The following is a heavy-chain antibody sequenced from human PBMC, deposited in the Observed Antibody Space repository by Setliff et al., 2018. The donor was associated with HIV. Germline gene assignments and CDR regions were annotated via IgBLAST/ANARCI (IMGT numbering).Heavy chain of an antibody. D-gene: IGHD6-6*01. Sequence: HPGGSLRLSCAASGFTFSSYAMSWVRQTPEKGLEWVSIITRGGRTYYADSAKGRFIISRDNSQNTLYLQMHSLRAEDTAVYYCARGGISIAARPIDYWGQGTLVTVSS. V-gene: IGHV3-23*01. CDR3: ARGGISIAARPIDY. J-gene: IGHJ4*02. CDR1: GFTFSSYA. CDR2: ITRGGRT.